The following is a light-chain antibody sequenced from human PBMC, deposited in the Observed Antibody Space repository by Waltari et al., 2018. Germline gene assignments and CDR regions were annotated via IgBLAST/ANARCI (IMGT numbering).Light chain of an antibody. CDR3: QQLNSYTLFT. CDR1: QGISSY. J-gene: IGKJ3*01. V-gene: IGKV1-9*01. CDR2: AAS. Sequence: DIQLTQSLSFLSASVGDRVTITCRASQGISSYLAWYQQKPGKAPKLLIYAASTLQSGVPSGCSGSGYGTEFSLTISSLQPEDFATDYCQQLNSYTLFTFGPGTKVDIK.